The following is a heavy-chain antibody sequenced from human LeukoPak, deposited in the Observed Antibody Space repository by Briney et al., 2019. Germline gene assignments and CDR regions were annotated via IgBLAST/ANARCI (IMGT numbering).Heavy chain of an antibody. V-gene: IGHV4-59*01. CDR3: ARISITMVRGVILDY. CDR1: GGSTSSYY. D-gene: IGHD3-10*01. J-gene: IGHJ4*02. Sequence: SETLSLICTVSGGSTSSYYWSWIRQPPGKGLEWIGYIYYIGSTNYNPSLKSRVTISVDTSKNQFSLKLSSVTAADTAVYYCARISITMVRGVILDYWGQGTLVTVSS. CDR2: IYYIGST.